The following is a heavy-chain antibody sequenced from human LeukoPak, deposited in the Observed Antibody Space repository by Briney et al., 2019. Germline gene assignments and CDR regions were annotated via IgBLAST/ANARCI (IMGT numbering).Heavy chain of an antibody. D-gene: IGHD2-2*01. CDR2: ISSSGRTI. Sequence: VGSLRLSCAASGFTFSSYEMIWVRQAPGKGLEWVSYISSSGRTIFYADSVKGRFTVSRDNAKNSLYLQMNSLRAEDTAVYYCVRRYCSSSSCTLDSWGQGTLFSVSS. CDR1: GFTFSSYE. V-gene: IGHV3-48*03. J-gene: IGHJ4*02. CDR3: VRRYCSSSSCTLDS.